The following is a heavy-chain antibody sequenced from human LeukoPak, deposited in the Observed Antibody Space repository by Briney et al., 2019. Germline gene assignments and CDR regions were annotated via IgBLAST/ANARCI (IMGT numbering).Heavy chain of an antibody. CDR2: ISAYNGNT. D-gene: IGHD5-12*01. CDR3: ARDKGGHVPYYFDY. CDR1: GYTFTSYG. Sequence: ASVKVSCKASGYTFTSYGISWVRQAPGQGLEWMGWISAYNGNTNYAQKLQGRVTMTTDTSTSTAYMELRSLRSDDTAVYYCARDKGGHVPYYFDYWGQGTLVTVSS. J-gene: IGHJ4*02. V-gene: IGHV1-18*04.